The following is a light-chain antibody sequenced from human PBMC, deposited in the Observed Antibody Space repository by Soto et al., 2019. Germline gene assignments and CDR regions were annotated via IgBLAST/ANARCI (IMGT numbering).Light chain of an antibody. CDR1: SSDIGSYNY. CDR2: EVR. V-gene: IGLV2-14*01. CDR3: QSYDTSLGGPI. J-gene: IGLJ2*01. Sequence: QSALTQPASVSGSPGQSITISCTGTSSDIGSYNYVAWYQQFPGKTPKLIIYEVRNRPSGVSFRFSGSKSGNTASLTISGLQAEDEADYYCQSYDTSLGGPIFGGGTQLTVL.